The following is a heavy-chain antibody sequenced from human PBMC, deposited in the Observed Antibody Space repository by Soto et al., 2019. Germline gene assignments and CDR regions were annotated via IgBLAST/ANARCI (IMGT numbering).Heavy chain of an antibody. Sequence: QVQRQESGPGLVKPSQTLSLTCTVTGGSLISVGYSWNLVRHRPGKGLEWIAGISYSGSTYYNSSLQSRLTSSFDTSKSQFSLDLGSATAADPAVYYCPREANTYGYDFWGLGTLVTISS. CDR3: PREANTYGYDF. CDR1: GGSLISVGYS. J-gene: IGHJ4*02. V-gene: IGHV4-31*03. CDR2: ISYSGST. D-gene: IGHD5-18*01.